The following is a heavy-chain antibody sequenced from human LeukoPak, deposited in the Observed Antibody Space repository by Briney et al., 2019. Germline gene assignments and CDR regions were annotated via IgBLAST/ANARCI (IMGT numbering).Heavy chain of an antibody. D-gene: IGHD3-22*01. Sequence: PGGSLRLSCAASGXTFRTYGMHWVRQAPGKGLEWAAVIWYDGSNKYYADSVKGRFTISRDNSKNTLYLQMNSLRAEDTAVYYCARGTRYDSSGYYSQGLDYWGQGTLVTVSS. J-gene: IGHJ4*02. V-gene: IGHV3-33*01. CDR1: GXTFRTYG. CDR3: ARGTRYDSSGYYSQGLDY. CDR2: IWYDGSNK.